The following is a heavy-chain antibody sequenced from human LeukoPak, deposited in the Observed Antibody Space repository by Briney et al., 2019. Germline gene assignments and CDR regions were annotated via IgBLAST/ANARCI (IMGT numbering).Heavy chain of an antibody. CDR3: ARRGYCSGTNCYIFDY. D-gene: IGHD2-2*02. V-gene: IGHV4-30-2*01. CDR2: IYHSGST. Sequence: SETLSLTSAVSGGSISSGGYSWSWIRQPPGKGLEWIGYIYHSGSTYYNPSLKSRVTISVDRSKNQFSLKLSSVTAADTAVYYCARRGYCSGTNCYIFDYWGQGTLVTVSS. CDR1: GGSISSGGYS. J-gene: IGHJ4*02.